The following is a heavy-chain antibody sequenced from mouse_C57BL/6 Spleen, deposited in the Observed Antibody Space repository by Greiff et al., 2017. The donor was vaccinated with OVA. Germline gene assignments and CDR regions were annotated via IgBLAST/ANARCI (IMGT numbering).Heavy chain of an antibody. CDR3: ARSSDQLRLREDY. CDR2: IYPGDGDT. Sequence: QVQLKESGAELVKPGASVKISCKASGYAFSSYWMNWVKQRPGKGLEWIGQIYPGDGDTNYNGKFKGKATLTADKSSSTAYMQLSSLTSEDSAVYFCARSSDQLRLREDYWGQGTTLTVSS. J-gene: IGHJ2*01. CDR1: GYAFSSYW. D-gene: IGHD3-2*02. V-gene: IGHV1-80*01.